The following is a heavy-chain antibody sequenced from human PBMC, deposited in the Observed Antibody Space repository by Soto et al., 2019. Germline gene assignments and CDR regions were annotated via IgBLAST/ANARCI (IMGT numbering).Heavy chain of an antibody. V-gene: IGHV2-5*02. D-gene: IGHD1-26*01. J-gene: IGHJ4*02. CDR3: ADHSGSYYVFVDY. CDR1: EFSLSTSGVG. CDR2: IYWDDDN. Sequence: QITLKESGPTLVKPTQTLTLTCTFSEFSLSTSGVGVGWIRQPPGKALEWLALIYWDDDNRYSPSLKSTLTITKHTANNQLVLTITYVDPVDTATYYCADHSGSYYVFVDYGGQGNPVTVSS.